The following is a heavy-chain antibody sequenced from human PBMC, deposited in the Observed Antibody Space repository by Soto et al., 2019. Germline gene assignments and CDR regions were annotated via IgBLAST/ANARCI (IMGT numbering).Heavy chain of an antibody. D-gene: IGHD4-17*01. CDR1: GGTFSSYT. Sequence: ASVKVSCKASGGTFSSYTISWVRQAPGQGLEWMGRIIPILGIANYAQKFQGRVTITADKSTSTAYMELSSLRSEDTAVYYCARDLKRATGPHERMTTVGWFDPWGQGTLVTVSS. J-gene: IGHJ5*02. CDR2: IIPILGIA. CDR3: ARDLKRATGPHERMTTVGWFDP. V-gene: IGHV1-69*04.